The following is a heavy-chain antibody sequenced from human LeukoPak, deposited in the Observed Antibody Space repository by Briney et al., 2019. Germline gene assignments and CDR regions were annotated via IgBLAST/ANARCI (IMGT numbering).Heavy chain of an antibody. CDR3: ARHMSYYDSSGYYTPGYFDY. CDR1: GRSISSYY. J-gene: IGHJ4*02. V-gene: IGHV4-59*08. Sequence: SDTLSLTCTLSGRSISSYYWSWIRQPPGKGLEWIGYIYYSGSTNYNPPLKSRVTISVDTSKSQFSLKLSSVTAADTAVYYCARHMSYYDSSGYYTPGYFDYWGQGTPVTVSS. CDR2: IYYSGST. D-gene: IGHD3-22*01.